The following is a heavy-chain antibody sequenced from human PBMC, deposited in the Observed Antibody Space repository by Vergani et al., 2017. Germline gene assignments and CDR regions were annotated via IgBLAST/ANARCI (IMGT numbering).Heavy chain of an antibody. V-gene: IGHV4-31*11. D-gene: IGHD5-18*01. CDR3: ARVDTQVPATSHFYYMDV. CDR1: GGSISSGDHC. CDR2: IFYSGTT. J-gene: IGHJ6*03. Sequence: QVQLQELGPGVVKPSQTLSLTCAVSGGSISSGDHCWTWIRQRPGKGLEWIGYIFYSGTTYDNPSLRSRLTISVDTSQNQFSLKWRSVTAADTAVYYCARVDTQVPATSHFYYMDVWGKGTTVVVSS.